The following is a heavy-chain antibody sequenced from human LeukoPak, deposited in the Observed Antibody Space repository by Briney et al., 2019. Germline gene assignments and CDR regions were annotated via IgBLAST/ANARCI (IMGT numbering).Heavy chain of an antibody. CDR1: GFTFSSNY. CDR2: FYSGGNT. Sequence: PGGSLRLSCAASGFTFSSNYMTWVRQAPGKGLEWVSVFYSGGNTYYADSVKGRFTISRDTSKNTVDLQMSSLRSEDAAVYYCATFSYAGNAGGSVGYWGQGTLVSVSS. J-gene: IGHJ4*02. V-gene: IGHV3-53*01. D-gene: IGHD4-23*01. CDR3: ATFSYAGNAGGSVGY.